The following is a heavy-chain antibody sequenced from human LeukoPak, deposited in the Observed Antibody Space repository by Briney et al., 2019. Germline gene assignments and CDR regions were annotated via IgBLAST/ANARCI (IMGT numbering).Heavy chain of an antibody. CDR2: ISSNGGST. CDR1: GFTFSSYA. D-gene: IGHD3-3*01. V-gene: IGHV3-64*01. J-gene: IGHJ5*02. CDR3: ARTLYDFWSGYPPLDP. Sequence: GGSLRLSCAASGFTFSSYAMHWVRQAPGKGLEYVSAISSNGGSTYYANSVRGRFTISRDNSKNTLYLQMGSLRAEDMAVYYCARTLYDFWSGYPPLDPWGQGTLVTVSS.